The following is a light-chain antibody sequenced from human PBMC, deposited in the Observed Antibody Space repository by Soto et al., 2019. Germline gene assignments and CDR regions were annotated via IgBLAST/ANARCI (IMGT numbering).Light chain of an antibody. J-gene: IGKJ4*01. V-gene: IGKV3-15*01. CDR3: QPYNNWPLT. Sequence: EVVMTQSPATLSASPGERATLSCRASQSVRSNLVWYQHKPGQAPRLLISGASTRATGIPARFSGSGSGTEFTLTISSLQSEDFAVYYCQPYNNWPLTFGGGTKV. CDR1: QSVRSN. CDR2: GAS.